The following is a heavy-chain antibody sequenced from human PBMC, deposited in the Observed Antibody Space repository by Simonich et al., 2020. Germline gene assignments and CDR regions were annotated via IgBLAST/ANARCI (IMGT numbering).Heavy chain of an antibody. J-gene: IGHJ3*02. CDR1: GYTFTGYY. Sequence: QVQLVQSGSEGKKPGASVKVSCKASGYTFTGYYMHWVQQAPGQGRGSVRRIKPNRGSKNNDKKLKGGVTMTRGTTIRTASRELSGLRSEDRAVYYGARELKGAPVGWGSQIDIWGQGTMVTVSS. D-gene: IGHD6-19*01. CDR3: ARELKGAPVGWGSQIDI. V-gene: IGHV1-2*06. CDR2: IKPNRGSK.